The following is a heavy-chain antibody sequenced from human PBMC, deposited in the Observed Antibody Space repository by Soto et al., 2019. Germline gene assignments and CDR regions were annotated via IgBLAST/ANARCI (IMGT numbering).Heavy chain of an antibody. J-gene: IGHJ6*02. V-gene: IGHV3-15*01. CDR2: IKSKTDGGTT. CDR3: TPTRYYCCMDV. CDR1: GFTFSNAW. Sequence: EVQLVESGGGLVKPGGSLRLSCAASGFTFSNAWMSWVRQAPGKGLEWLGRIKSKTDGGTTDFASPVKGRFTFSKEDSTNTLYLQMNSLKPEDTAVYYCTPTRYYCCMDVWGQGTTVTVSS.